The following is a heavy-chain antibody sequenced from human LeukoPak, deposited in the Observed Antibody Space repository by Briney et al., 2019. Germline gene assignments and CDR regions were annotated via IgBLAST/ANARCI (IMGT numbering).Heavy chain of an antibody. D-gene: IGHD6-13*01. V-gene: IGHV3-30*02. CDR2: IQNDGSDK. CDR3: AREGGRAVPGRFDQ. Sequence: LSGGSLRRSCASSGINFRSSGMHWVRQAPGKVLELVTFIQNDGSDKYYAASVKGRFTISRDNSKNTGYLHMASLRADDTALYYCAREGGRAVPGRFDQWGQGTLVTVSS. J-gene: IGHJ4*02. CDR1: GINFRSSG.